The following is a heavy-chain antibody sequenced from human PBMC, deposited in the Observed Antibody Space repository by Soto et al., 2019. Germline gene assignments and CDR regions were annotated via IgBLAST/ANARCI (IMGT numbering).Heavy chain of an antibody. CDR2: ISAHNGNT. CDR1: GYGFTTYG. CDR3: ARDALPYYYSSMASDF. Sequence: ASVKVSCKGSGYGFTTYGITWVRQAPGQGLEWMAWISAHNGNTNYAQKLQGRVTVTTDTSTSIAYMELRSLRSDDTAVYYCARDALPYYYSSMASDFWGQGTLVTVSS. D-gene: IGHD3-22*01. V-gene: IGHV1-18*01. J-gene: IGHJ4*02.